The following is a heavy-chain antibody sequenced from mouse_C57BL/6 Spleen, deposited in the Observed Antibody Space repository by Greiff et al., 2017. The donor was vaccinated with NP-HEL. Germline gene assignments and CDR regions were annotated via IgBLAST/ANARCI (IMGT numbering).Heavy chain of an antibody. J-gene: IGHJ4*01. V-gene: IGHV1-64*01. CDR3: AREGDGSSYNYAMDY. CDR2: IHPNSGST. Sequence: VQLQQPGAELVKPGASVKLSCKASGYTFTSYWMHWVKQRPGQGLEWIGMIHPNSGSTNYNEKFKSKATLTVDKSSSTAYMQLSSLTSEDSAVYYCAREGDGSSYNYAMDYWGQGTSVTVSS. CDR1: GYTFTSYW. D-gene: IGHD1-1*01.